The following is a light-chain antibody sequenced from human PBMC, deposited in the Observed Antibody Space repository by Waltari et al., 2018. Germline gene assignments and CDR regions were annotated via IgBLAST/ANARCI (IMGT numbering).Light chain of an antibody. CDR1: QSVSSY. CDR3: QQRSNWPPYN. CDR2: DAS. V-gene: IGKV3-11*01. Sequence: EIVLTQSPATLSFSPGERATLSCRASQSVSSYLAWYQQKPGQAPRLLIYDASNRATGIPARLSGSGSGTDFTLTISSLEPEDFAVYYCQQRSNWPPYNFGQGTKLEI. J-gene: IGKJ2*01.